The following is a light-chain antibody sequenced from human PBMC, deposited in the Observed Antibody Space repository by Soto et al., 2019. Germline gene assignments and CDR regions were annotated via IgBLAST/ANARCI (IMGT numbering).Light chain of an antibody. CDR1: QSVVSSY. CDR3: QQANSFPLT. Sequence: EIVLTQSPGTLSLSPGERATLSCRASQSVVSSYVAWYQQTPGQAPRLLTYGSSNRATGIPDRFSVSGSGTDFTLTISSLQPEDFATYYCQQANSFPLTFGGGTKVDIK. J-gene: IGKJ4*01. V-gene: IGKV3-20*01. CDR2: GSS.